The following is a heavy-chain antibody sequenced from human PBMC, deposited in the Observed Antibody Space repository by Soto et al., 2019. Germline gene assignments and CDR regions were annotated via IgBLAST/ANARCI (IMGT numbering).Heavy chain of an antibody. CDR1: GFSLTTSGVG. CDR3: AHRVLRTVFGLVTTTAIYFDF. J-gene: IGHJ4*02. CDR2: IYWDDDK. D-gene: IGHD3-3*01. V-gene: IGHV2-5*02. Sequence: QITLNESGPTVVRPTETLTLTCRFSGFSLTTSGVGVGWIRQSPGKAPEWLALIYWDDDKRYSASLKSRLTLTQETPKNQVVLTVSDLDPTDTATYYCAHRVLRTVFGLVTTTAIYFDFWGQGTPVAFSS.